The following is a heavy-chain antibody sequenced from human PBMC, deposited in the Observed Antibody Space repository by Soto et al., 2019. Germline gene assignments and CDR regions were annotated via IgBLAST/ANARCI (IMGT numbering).Heavy chain of an antibody. CDR2: IHHSGNT. D-gene: IGHD3-10*01. CDR3: ARHVFTTVVRGFVTTFEYYGALDF. CDR1: GASISSPSYS. V-gene: IGHV4-39*01. J-gene: IGHJ6*02. Sequence: SETLSLTCTVSGASISSPSYSWAWFRQPPGKGLEWIGSIHHSGNTYYNPPLKTRVTISVDTSKSQFSLTLSSVTAADTAVYYCARHVFTTVVRGFVTTFEYYGALDFWGLGTTVTVSS.